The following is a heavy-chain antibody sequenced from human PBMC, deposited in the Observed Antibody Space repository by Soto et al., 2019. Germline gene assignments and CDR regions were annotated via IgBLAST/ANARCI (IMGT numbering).Heavy chain of an antibody. CDR2: INRSGRT. D-gene: IGHD2-15*01. V-gene: IGHV4-34*10. CDR1: GGSFSNCY. J-gene: IGHJ5*02. Sequence: SETLSLTCAVYGGSFSNCYWGWIRQPPGKGLEWIGEINRSGRTNSNPSLKSQVTISADKSISTAYLQWSSLKASDTAMYYCARPYCSGGSCYHNWFDPWGQGTLDTVSS. CDR3: ARPYCSGGSCYHNWFDP.